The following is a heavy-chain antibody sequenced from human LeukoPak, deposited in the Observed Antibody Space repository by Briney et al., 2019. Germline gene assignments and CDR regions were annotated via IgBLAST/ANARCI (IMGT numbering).Heavy chain of an antibody. V-gene: IGHV1-3*01. CDR1: GYTFTSYG. CDR2: INAGNGNT. Sequence: ASVKVSCKASGYTFTSYGISWVRQAPGQRLEWMGWINAGNGNTKYSQKFQGRVTITRDTSASTAYMELSSLRSEDTAVYYCARDLHDILTGYYNWGQGTLVTVSS. CDR3: ARDLHDILTGYYN. J-gene: IGHJ4*02. D-gene: IGHD3-9*01.